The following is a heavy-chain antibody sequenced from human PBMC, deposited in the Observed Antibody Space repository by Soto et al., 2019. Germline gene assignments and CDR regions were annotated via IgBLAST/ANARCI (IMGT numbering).Heavy chain of an antibody. CDR1: GYSFTSYW. J-gene: IGHJ4*02. CDR2: IDPSDSQT. D-gene: IGHD3-22*01. Sequence: GESLKISCKGSGYSFTSYWIGWVRQKPGKGLEWMGRIDPSDSQTYYSPSFRGHVTISVTKSITTVFLQWSSLRASDTAMYYCARQIYDSDTGPNFQYYFDSWGQGTPVTVSS. CDR3: ARQIYDSDTGPNFQYYFDS. V-gene: IGHV5-10-1*01.